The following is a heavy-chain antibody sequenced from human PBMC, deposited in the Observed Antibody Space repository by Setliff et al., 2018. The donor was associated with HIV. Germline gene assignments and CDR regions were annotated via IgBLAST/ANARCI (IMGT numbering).Heavy chain of an antibody. CDR3: ARDYYDSTGYYFDY. J-gene: IGHJ4*02. V-gene: IGHV4-34*01. CDR2: INHSGST. D-gene: IGHD3-22*01. Sequence: SSETLSLTCAVYGGSFSGYYWSWIRQPPGKGLEWIGEINHSGSTNYNPSLKSRVTISVDTSKNQFSLKLSSVTAADTAVYYCARDYYDSTGYYFDYWGQGTLVTVSS. CDR1: GGSFSGYY.